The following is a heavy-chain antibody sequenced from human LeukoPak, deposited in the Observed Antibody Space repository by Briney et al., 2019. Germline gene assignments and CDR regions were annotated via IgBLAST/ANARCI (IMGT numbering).Heavy chain of an antibody. D-gene: IGHD3-3*01. J-gene: IGHJ5*02. CDR1: GGSISSGDYY. CDR2: IYHSGST. CDR3: ARGRATIFGVVNWFDP. V-gene: IGHV4-30-2*01. Sequence: PSQTLSLTCTVSGGSISSGDYYWSWIRQPPGKGLEWIGYIYHSGSTYYNPSLKSRVTISVDRSKNQFSLKLSSVTAADTAVYYCARGRATIFGVVNWFDPWGQGTLVTVSS.